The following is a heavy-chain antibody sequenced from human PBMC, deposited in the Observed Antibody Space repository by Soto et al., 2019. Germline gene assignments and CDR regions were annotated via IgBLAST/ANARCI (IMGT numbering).Heavy chain of an antibody. V-gene: IGHV4-30-4*01. D-gene: IGHD6-6*01. CDR1: GGSISSGYYY. Sequence: LSLTCSVSGGSISSGYYYWSWIRQPPGKGLEWIGNIYYSGKTYYNPSLKSRPFISLDTSKSQFFLRLTSVTAADTAMYYCARSLSSSSGYFDPWGQGTLVTVSS. CDR3: ARSLSSSSGYFDP. J-gene: IGHJ5*02. CDR2: IYYSGKT.